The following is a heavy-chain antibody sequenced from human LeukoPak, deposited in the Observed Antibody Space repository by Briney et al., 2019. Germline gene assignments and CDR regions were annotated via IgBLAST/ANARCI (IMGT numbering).Heavy chain of an antibody. Sequence: RSLRLSCIGSGFTFGDYAMSWLRQAPGKGLEWVAFIRSRAYGGTTEYAPSVKGRFTISRDDSKGIAYLQMTSLQIEDTAVYYCSRDRVEMATTRYFDLWGRDTRDTVSS. CDR3: SRDRVEMATTRYFDL. CDR1: GFTFGDYA. V-gene: IGHV3-49*03. D-gene: IGHD5-24*01. J-gene: IGHJ2*01. CDR2: IRSRAYGGTT.